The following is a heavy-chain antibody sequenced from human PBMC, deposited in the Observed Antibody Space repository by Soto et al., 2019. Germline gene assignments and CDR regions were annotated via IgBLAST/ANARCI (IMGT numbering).Heavy chain of an antibody. CDR1: GGTFSSYA. J-gene: IGHJ6*02. CDR2: IIPIFGTA. CDR3: ASNNNVLTGSYYYGMDV. Sequence: QVRLVQSGAEVKKPGSSVKVSCKASGGTFSSYAISWVRQAPGQGLEWMGGIIPIFGTANYAQKFQGRVTXIXXESTSTAYMELSSLRSEDTAVFYCASNNNVLTGSYYYGMDVWGQGTTVTVSS. D-gene: IGHD3-9*01. V-gene: IGHV1-69*05.